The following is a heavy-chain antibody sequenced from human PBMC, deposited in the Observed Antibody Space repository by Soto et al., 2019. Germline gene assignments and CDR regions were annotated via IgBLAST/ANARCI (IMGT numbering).Heavy chain of an antibody. CDR2: IKQDGSEK. CDR1: GFTFSSYW. Sequence: GGSLRLSCAASGFTFSSYWMSWVRQAPGKGLEWVANIKQDGSEKYYVDSVKDRFTISRDNAKNSLYLQMNSLRAEDTAVYYCASLYSSSWYRPPNDAFDIWGQGTMVTVSS. D-gene: IGHD6-13*01. V-gene: IGHV3-7*01. CDR3: ASLYSSSWYRPPNDAFDI. J-gene: IGHJ3*02.